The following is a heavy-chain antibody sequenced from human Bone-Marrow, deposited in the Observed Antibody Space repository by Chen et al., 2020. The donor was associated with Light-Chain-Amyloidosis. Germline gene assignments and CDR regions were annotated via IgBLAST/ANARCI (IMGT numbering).Heavy chain of an antibody. CDR3: VRGTVTTRYFDY. V-gene: IGHV3-20*04. CDR2: INWNGGST. Sequence: EVQPVEAGGGVVRPGGSLRPSWSGSGFTFDDSVMSWVRQVPGKGLEWVSGINWNGGSTGYAASVKGRFTVSRDNAKNSLYLEMNSLRAEDTALYYCVRGTVTTRYFDYWGQGILVTVSS. CDR1: GFTFDDSV. J-gene: IGHJ4*02. D-gene: IGHD4-17*01.